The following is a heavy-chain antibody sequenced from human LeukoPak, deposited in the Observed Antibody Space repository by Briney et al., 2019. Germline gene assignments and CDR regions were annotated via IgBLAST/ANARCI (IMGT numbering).Heavy chain of an antibody. CDR1: GFTFSSYW. Sequence: GGSLRLSCAASGFTFSSYWMSWVRQAPGKGLEWVSSISSSSSYIYYADSVKGRFTISRDNAKNSLYLQMNSLRAEDTAVYYCARVPTYYYDSSGPNSNAFDIWGQGTMVTVSS. J-gene: IGHJ3*02. CDR2: ISSSSSYI. D-gene: IGHD3-22*01. CDR3: ARVPTYYYDSSGPNSNAFDI. V-gene: IGHV3-21*01.